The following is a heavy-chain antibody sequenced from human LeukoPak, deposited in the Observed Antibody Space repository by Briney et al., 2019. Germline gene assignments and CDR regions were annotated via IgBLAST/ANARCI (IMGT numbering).Heavy chain of an antibody. CDR2: INPNDGDT. CDR1: GYTFTDYY. V-gene: IGHV1-2*02. D-gene: IGHD2-2*01. CDR3: ARANFLYCSSSTCLFDY. J-gene: IGHJ4*02. Sequence: ASVTLSCTASGYTFTDYYMHWVRQAPGQGFEWMGWINPNDGDTNYAQKFQSRVTMTRETSISTAHMEVSRLRSDDTAVYYCARANFLYCSSSTCLFDYWGQGTLVTVSS.